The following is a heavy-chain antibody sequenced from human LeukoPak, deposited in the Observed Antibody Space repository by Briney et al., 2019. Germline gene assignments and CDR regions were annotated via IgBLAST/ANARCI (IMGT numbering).Heavy chain of an antibody. CDR1: GFSLSDRL. V-gene: IGHV3-72*01. Sequence: PGGSLRLSCAVSGFSLSDRLMDWLRQAPGKRLEWVGRSPSRSKPNSCSLEFAASVEGRFTMSRDDSKNLLYLQMNSLKTEDTAVYYCVRVITTVRGWYHFDYWGQGGLVTVSS. CDR2: SRSKPNSCSL. D-gene: IGHD6-19*01. J-gene: IGHJ4*02. CDR3: VRVITTVRGWYHFDY.